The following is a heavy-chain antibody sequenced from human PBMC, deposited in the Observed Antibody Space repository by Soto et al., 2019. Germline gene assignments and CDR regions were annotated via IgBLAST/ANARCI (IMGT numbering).Heavy chain of an antibody. Sequence: LRLSCAASGFTFSSYAMSWVRQAPGNCLEWVSAISGSGGSTYYADSVKGRFTISRDNSKNTLYLQMNSLRAEDTAVYYCAKDALDVVVVAALKEGYYFDYWGQGTLVTVSS. V-gene: IGHV3-23*01. D-gene: IGHD2-15*01. J-gene: IGHJ4*02. CDR3: AKDALDVVVVAALKEGYYFDY. CDR2: ISGSGGST. CDR1: GFTFSSYA.